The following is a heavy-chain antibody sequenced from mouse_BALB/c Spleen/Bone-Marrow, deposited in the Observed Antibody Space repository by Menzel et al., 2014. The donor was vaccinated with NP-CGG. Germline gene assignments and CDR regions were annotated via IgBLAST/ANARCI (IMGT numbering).Heavy chain of an antibody. Sequence: QVQLKESGAELARPGASVKMSCKASGYTFTSYTMHWVKPRPGQGLEWIGYINPSSGYTNYNQKFKDKATLTADKSSSTAYMQLSSLTSEDSAVYYCARSGNYYGSSWFAYWGQGTLVTVSA. CDR2: INPSSGYT. V-gene: IGHV1-4*01. CDR3: ARSGNYYGSSWFAY. D-gene: IGHD1-1*01. J-gene: IGHJ3*01. CDR1: GYTFTSYT.